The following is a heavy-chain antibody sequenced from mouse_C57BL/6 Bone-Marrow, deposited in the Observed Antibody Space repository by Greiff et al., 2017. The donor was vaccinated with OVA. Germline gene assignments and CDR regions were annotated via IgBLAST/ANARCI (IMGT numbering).Heavy chain of an antibody. Sequence: EVKLQESGGGLVQPGGSLKLSCAASGFTFSDYYMYWVRQTPEKRLEWVAYISNGGGSTYYPDTVKGRFTISRDNAKNTLYLQMSRLKSEDTAMYYCARHDYDGYWYFDVWGTGTTVTVSS. CDR3: ARHDYDGYWYFDV. CDR1: GFTFSDYY. CDR2: ISNGGGST. V-gene: IGHV5-12*01. D-gene: IGHD2-4*01. J-gene: IGHJ1*03.